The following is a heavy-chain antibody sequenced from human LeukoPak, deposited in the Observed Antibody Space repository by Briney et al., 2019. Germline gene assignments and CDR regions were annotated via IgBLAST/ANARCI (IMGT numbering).Heavy chain of an antibody. CDR2: INHSGST. D-gene: IGHD5-18*01. J-gene: IGHJ4*02. V-gene: IGHV4-34*01. CDR3: AGELRGYSYGYYFDY. CDR1: GGSFSGYY. Sequence: PSETLSLTCAVYGGSFSGYYWSWIRQPPGKGLEWIGEINHSGSTNYNPSLKSRVTISVDTSKNQFSLKLSSVTAADTAVYYCAGELRGYSYGYYFDYWGQGTLVTVSS.